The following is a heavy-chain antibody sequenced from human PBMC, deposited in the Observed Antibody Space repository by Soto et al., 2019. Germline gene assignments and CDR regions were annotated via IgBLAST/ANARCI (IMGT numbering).Heavy chain of an antibody. J-gene: IGHJ6*02. Sequence: ETLSLTCAVYGGSFSGYYWSWIRQPPGKGLEWIGEINHSGSTNYNPSLKSRVTISVDTSKNQFSLKLSSVTAADTAVYYCARGRRYYYYYGMDVWGQGTTVTVSS. CDR2: INHSGST. CDR3: ARGRRYYYYYGMDV. CDR1: GGSFSGYY. V-gene: IGHV4-34*01.